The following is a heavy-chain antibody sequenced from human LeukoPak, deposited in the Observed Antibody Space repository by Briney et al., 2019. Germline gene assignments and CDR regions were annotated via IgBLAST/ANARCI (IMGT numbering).Heavy chain of an antibody. J-gene: IGHJ5*02. CDR1: GGSLTGYY. CDR3: ARTGSTTEPNWFDP. D-gene: IGHD1/OR15-1a*01. CDR2: IYYSGNA. Sequence: PSEALSHTCTGSGGSLTGYYWSWIRQPPGKGLEWMGYIYYSGNADYNLSIQSRVTISVDTSKNQFSLRLSSVTAADTAVYYCARTGSTTEPNWFDPWGQGALVTVSS. V-gene: IGHV4-59*01.